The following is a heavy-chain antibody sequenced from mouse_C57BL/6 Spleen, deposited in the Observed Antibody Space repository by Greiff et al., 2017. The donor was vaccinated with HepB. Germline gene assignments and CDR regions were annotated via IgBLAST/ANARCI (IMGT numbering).Heavy chain of an antibody. CDR2: ILPGSGST. J-gene: IGHJ3*01. V-gene: IGHV1-9*01. D-gene: IGHD2-3*01. CDR3: ARRALYDGYSSWFAY. Sequence: VKLMESGAELMKPGASVKLSCKATGYTFTGYWIEWVKQRPGHGLEWIGEILPGSGSTNYNEKFKGKATFTADTSSNTAYMQLSSLTTEDSAIYYCARRALYDGYSSWFAYWGQGTLVTVSA. CDR1: GYTFTGYW.